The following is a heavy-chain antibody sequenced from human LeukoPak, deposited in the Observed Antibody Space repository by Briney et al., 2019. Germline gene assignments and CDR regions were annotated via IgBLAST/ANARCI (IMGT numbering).Heavy chain of an antibody. V-gene: IGHV1-8*01. CDR2: MNPNTGNT. CDR3: ARKFLGSRGYYFDY. CDR1: GYTFTSYD. Sequence: ASVKVSCKASGYTFTSYDINWVRQATGQGLEWMGWMNPNTGNTGYARKFQGRVTMTRDTSISTAYMELSSLRSDDTAVYYCARKFLGSRGYYFDYWGQGTLVTVSS. D-gene: IGHD3-10*01. J-gene: IGHJ4*02.